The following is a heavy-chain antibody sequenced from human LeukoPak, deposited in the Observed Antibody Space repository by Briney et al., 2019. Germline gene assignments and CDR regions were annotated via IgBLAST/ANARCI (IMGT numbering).Heavy chain of an antibody. Sequence: GGSLRLSCAASGFTFSSYAMSWVRQAPGKGLEWVSAISGGGGSTYYADSVKGRFTISRDNSKNTLHLQMNSLRAEDTAVYYCAKDRGVHYYGSERGLFNWFDPWGQGTLVTVSS. V-gene: IGHV3-23*01. D-gene: IGHD3-10*01. CDR2: ISGGGGST. J-gene: IGHJ5*02. CDR1: GFTFSSYA. CDR3: AKDRGVHYYGSERGLFNWFDP.